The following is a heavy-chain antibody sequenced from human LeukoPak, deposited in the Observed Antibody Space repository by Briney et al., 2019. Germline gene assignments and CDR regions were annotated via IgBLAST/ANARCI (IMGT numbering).Heavy chain of an antibody. D-gene: IGHD4-11*01. V-gene: IGHV3-33*01. Sequence: PGGSLRLSCAASGFIFSHHGMHWVRQAPGKGLEWVSVIWSVATNRFYADSVKGRFTTSRDNSQNTVFLQMNSLRVKDTAIYYCARDAQRGFNYSTALKNWGHGTRVTVTS. CDR2: IWSVATNR. CDR1: GFIFSHHG. J-gene: IGHJ4*01. CDR3: ARDAQRGFNYSTALKN.